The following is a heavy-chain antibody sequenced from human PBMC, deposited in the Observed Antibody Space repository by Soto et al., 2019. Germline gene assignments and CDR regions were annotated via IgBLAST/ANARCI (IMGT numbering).Heavy chain of an antibody. D-gene: IGHD3-22*01. J-gene: IGHJ4*02. V-gene: IGHV4-38-2*01. Sequence: KTSETLSLTCAVSGYSISSGYYWGWIRQPPGKGLEWIGSIYHSGSTYYNPSLKSRVTISVDTSKNQFSLKLSSVTAADTAVYYCARIVVVNYFDYWGQGTLVTVYS. CDR3: ARIVVVNYFDY. CDR2: IYHSGST. CDR1: GYSISSGYY.